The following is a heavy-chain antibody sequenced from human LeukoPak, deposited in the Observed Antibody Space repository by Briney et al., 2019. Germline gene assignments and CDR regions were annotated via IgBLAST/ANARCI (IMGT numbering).Heavy chain of an antibody. V-gene: IGHV4-34*01. CDR3: ARGHYYGSGSYIWFDP. CDR2: INHSGST. D-gene: IGHD3-10*01. J-gene: IGHJ5*02. CDR1: GGSFSGYY. Sequence: SETLSLTCAVYGGSFSGYYWSWIRQPPGKGLEWIGEINHSGSTNYNPSLKSRVTTSVDTSKNQFSLKLSSVTAADTAVYYCARGHYYGSGSYIWFDPWGQGTLVTVSS.